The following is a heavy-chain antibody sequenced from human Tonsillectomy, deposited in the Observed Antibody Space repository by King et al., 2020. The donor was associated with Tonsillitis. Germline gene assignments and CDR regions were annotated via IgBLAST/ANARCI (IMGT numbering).Heavy chain of an antibody. J-gene: IGHJ4*02. CDR3: ARAATYFYDSSGPFFDH. CDR1: GYTFTSYG. Sequence: QVQLVQSGAEVKKPGASVKVSCKASGYTFTSYGMSWLRQAPGQGLEWMGWISAYNGNTNFAQKFQGRVTMTTDTSTSTAYMELRSLRSDDTAVYYCARAATYFYDSSGPFFDHWGQGTLVTVSS. V-gene: IGHV1-18*01. CDR2: ISAYNGNT. D-gene: IGHD3-22*01.